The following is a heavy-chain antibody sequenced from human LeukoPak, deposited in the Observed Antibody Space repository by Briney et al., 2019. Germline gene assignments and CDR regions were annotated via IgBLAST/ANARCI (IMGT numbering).Heavy chain of an antibody. CDR3: ARDDDIVAIGWFDP. CDR2: ISAYNGNT. V-gene: IGHV1-18*01. CDR1: GGTFSSYA. J-gene: IGHJ5*02. D-gene: IGHD5-12*01. Sequence: GSSVKVSCTASGGTFSSYAISWVRQAPGQGLEWMGWISAYNGNTNYAQKLQGRVTMTTDTSTSTAYMELRSLRSDDTAVYYCARDDDIVAIGWFDPWGQGTLVTVSS.